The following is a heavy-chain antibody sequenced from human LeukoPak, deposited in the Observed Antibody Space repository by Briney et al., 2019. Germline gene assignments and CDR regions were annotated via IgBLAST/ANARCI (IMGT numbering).Heavy chain of an antibody. CDR2: ISPSGDIL. J-gene: IGHJ4*02. CDR3: ARLKSIVGATMAVFGYFDY. V-gene: IGHV3-23*01. D-gene: IGHD1-26*01. Sequence: GGSLRLSCAASGFAFSSHGMNWVRQAPGKGLEWVSGISPSGDILYYVDSVKGQFTISRDNSKNTVYLQMNSLRAEDTAVYYCARLKSIVGATMAVFGYFDYWGQGTLVTVSS. CDR1: GFAFSSHG.